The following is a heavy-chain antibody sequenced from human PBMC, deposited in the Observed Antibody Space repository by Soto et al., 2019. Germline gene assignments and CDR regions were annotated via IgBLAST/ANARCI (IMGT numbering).Heavy chain of an antibody. Sequence: ASVKVSCKASGYTFTSYAMHWVRQAPGQRLEWMGWINAGNGNTKYSQKFQGRVTITRDTSASTAYMELSSLRSEDTAVYYCAREKDIVVVVAASNWFDPWGQGPLVTVSS. CDR1: GYTFTSYA. CDR3: AREKDIVVVVAASNWFDP. D-gene: IGHD2-15*01. J-gene: IGHJ5*02. CDR2: INAGNGNT. V-gene: IGHV1-3*01.